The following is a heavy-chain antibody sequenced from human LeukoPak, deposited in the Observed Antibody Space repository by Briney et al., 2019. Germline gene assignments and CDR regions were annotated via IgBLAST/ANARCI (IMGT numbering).Heavy chain of an antibody. D-gene: IGHD2-15*01. Sequence: GGSLRLSCAASGFTFSSYGMHWVRQAPGKGLEWVAVIWYGGSNKYYADSVKGRLTISRDNSKNTLYLQMNSLRAEDTAVYYCAKEGPGYCSGGSCYSDYWGQGTLVTVSS. CDR2: IWYGGSNK. CDR1: GFTFSSYG. J-gene: IGHJ4*02. V-gene: IGHV3-33*06. CDR3: AKEGPGYCSGGSCYSDY.